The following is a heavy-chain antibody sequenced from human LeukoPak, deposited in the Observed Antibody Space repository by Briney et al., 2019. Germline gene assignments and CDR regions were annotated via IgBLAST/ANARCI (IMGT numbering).Heavy chain of an antibody. D-gene: IGHD3-10*01. J-gene: IGHJ4*02. Sequence: GGSLRLSCAASGFTFSNAWMSWVRQAPGKGLEWVGRIKSKTDGGTTDYAAPVKSRFTISRDDSKNTLYLQMNSLKTEDTAVYYCNTDYGSGSYHYFNYWGQGALVTVSS. CDR1: GFTFSNAW. V-gene: IGHV3-15*01. CDR2: IKSKTDGGTT. CDR3: NTDYGSGSYHYFNY.